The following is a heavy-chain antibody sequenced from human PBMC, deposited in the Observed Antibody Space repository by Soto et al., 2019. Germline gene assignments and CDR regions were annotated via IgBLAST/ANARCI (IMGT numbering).Heavy chain of an antibody. V-gene: IGHV3-23*01. Sequence: PGGSLRLSCAASGFTFSSFAMSWVRQAPGKGLEWVSTISSGGDNAYYADSVKGRFTISRDNSKNTLYLQMNSLRTEDTAVYYCAKDFGGYCSSTSCYPGGYWGQGTLVTVSS. D-gene: IGHD2-2*01. CDR1: GFTFSSFA. CDR3: AKDFGGYCSSTSCYPGGY. J-gene: IGHJ4*02. CDR2: ISSGGDNA.